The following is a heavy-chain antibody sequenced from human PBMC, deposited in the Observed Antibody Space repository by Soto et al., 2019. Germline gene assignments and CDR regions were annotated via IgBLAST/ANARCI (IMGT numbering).Heavy chain of an antibody. J-gene: IGHJ6*03. CDR3: AGTTSHHWLYMDV. D-gene: IGHD1-1*01. CDR2: IYYRSRWYN. V-gene: IGHV6-1*01. CDR1: GDSVSGDSAA. Sequence: SQTLSLTCAISGDSVSGDSAAWNWVRLSPSRGLEWLARIYYRSRWYNDYAVSVRSRITVNADTSKNQFSLQLTSVTPEDTAIYFCAGTTSHHWLYMDVWGRGTTVTVSS.